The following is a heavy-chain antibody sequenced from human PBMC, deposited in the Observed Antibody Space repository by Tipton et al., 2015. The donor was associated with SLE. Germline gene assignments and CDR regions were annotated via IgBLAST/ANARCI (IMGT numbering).Heavy chain of an antibody. CDR1: GYSISSGYY. J-gene: IGHJ3*02. D-gene: IGHD1-26*01. CDR2: IYHSGNT. V-gene: IGHV4-38-2*02. CDR3: ARESDYSGQDAFDI. Sequence: TLSLTCTVSGYSISSGYYWGWIRQPPGKGLEWIGSIYHSGNTKDNPSLKSRVTISVDTSKNHFSLKLSSVTAADTAVYYCARESDYSGQDAFDIWGQGTMVTVSS.